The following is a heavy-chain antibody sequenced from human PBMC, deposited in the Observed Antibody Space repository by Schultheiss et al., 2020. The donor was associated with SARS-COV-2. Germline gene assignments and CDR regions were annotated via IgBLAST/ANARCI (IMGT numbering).Heavy chain of an antibody. CDR2: ISSSSSYI. Sequence: GGSLRLSCAASGFTFSSYSMNWVRQAPGKGLEWVSSISSSSSYIYYADSVKGRFTISRDNAKNSLYLQMNSLRAEDTAVYYCARASDSSGWYFPWYWGQGTLVTVSS. J-gene: IGHJ4*02. CDR3: ARASDSSGWYFPWY. CDR1: GFTFSSYS. D-gene: IGHD6-19*01. V-gene: IGHV3-21*01.